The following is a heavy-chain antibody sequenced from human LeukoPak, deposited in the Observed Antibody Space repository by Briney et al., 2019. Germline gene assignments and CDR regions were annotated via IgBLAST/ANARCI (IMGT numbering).Heavy chain of an antibody. V-gene: IGHV4-34*01. Sequence: AETLSLTCAVYGGSFSGYYWSWIRQPPGKGLEWIGEINHSGSTNYNPSLKSRVTISVDTSKNQFSLKLSSVTAADTAVYYCARARDSSGWYSLAFDYWGQGTLVTVSS. CDR1: GGSFSGYY. CDR2: INHSGST. J-gene: IGHJ4*02. D-gene: IGHD6-19*01. CDR3: ARARDSSGWYSLAFDY.